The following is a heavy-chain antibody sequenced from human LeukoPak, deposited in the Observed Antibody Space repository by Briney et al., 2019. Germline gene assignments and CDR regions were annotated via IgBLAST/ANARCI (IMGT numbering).Heavy chain of an antibody. J-gene: IGHJ4*02. CDR3: AKFSARYYYDSSGYYYY. D-gene: IGHD3-22*01. CDR1: GFTFSSYS. CDR2: ISGSGGST. Sequence: GGSLRLSCAASGFTFSSYSMNWVRQAPGKGLEWVSAISGSGGSTYYADSVKGRFTISGDNSKNTLYLQMNSLRAEDTAVYYCAKFSARYYYDSSGYYYYWGQGTLVTVSS. V-gene: IGHV3-23*01.